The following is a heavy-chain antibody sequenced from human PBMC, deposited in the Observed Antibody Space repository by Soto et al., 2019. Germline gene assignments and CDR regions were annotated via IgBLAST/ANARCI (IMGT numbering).Heavy chain of an antibody. Sequence: EVQLVESGGGLVKPGGSLRLSCAASGFTFSRYSMNWVRQAPGKGLEWVSSISSSSTYIYYADSVKGRFTTSRDNARNALYLQMNSLRAEDTAVYYCARATNYGSGSDDSNARDIWGQGTMVTVSS. CDR3: ARATNYGSGSDDSNARDI. J-gene: IGHJ3*02. D-gene: IGHD3-10*01. CDR1: GFTFSRYS. CDR2: ISSSSTYI. V-gene: IGHV3-21*01.